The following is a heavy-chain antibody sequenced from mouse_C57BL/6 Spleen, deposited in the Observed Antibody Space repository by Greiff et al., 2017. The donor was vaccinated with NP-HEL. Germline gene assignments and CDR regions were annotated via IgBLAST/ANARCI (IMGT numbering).Heavy chain of an antibody. CDR2: ILPGSGST. J-gene: IGHJ4*01. V-gene: IGHV1-9*01. D-gene: IGHD1-1*01. CDR3: ARRGGYYYGSSHPHYYAMDY. CDR1: GYTFTGYW. Sequence: VQLQQSGAELMKPGASVKLSCKATGYTFTGYWIEWVKQRPGHGLEWIGEILPGSGSTNYNEKFKGKATFTADTSSNTAYMQLSSLTTEDSAIYYCARRGGYYYGSSHPHYYAMDYWGQGTSVTVSS.